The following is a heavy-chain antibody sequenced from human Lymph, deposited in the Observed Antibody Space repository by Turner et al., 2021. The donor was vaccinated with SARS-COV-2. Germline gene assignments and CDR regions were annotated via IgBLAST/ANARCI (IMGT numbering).Heavy chain of an antibody. CDR1: GFNDRSNY. CDR2: IYSGGST. CDR3: ARDNPHDAFDI. V-gene: IGHV3-53*02. Sequence: EVQLVETGGGLLLLGGPLRLPCAASGFNDRSNYMRWVRQSPGKGLESVSVIYSGGSTFYADSVRGRFTISRDNSKNTLYLQMNSLRAEDTAVYYCARDNPHDAFDIWGQGTMVTVSS. J-gene: IGHJ3*02.